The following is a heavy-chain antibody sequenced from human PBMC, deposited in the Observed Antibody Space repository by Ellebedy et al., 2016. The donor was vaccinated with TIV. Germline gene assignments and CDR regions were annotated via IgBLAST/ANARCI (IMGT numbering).Heavy chain of an antibody. CDR1: GFTFADFA. D-gene: IGHD1-26*01. CDR3: AKDQIGATSRYPFYGMDV. V-gene: IGHV3-43*02. CDR2: ITRDGTST. Sequence: GESLKISCAASGFTFADFAMHWVRQVPGKGLEWVSVITRDGTSTYYADSVKGRFTISRDNSKNSLYLQMNSLRSEDTAFYYCAKDQIGATSRYPFYGMDVWGPGTTVTVSS. J-gene: IGHJ6*02.